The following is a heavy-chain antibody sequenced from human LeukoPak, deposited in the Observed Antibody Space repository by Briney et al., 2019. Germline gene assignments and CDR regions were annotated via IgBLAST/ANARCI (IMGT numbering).Heavy chain of an antibody. CDR1: GGSFSGYY. CDR3: ARDPPYDAFDI. Sequence: SSETLSLTCAVYGGSFSGYYWSWIRQPPGKGLEWIGEINHSGSTNYNPSLKSRVTISVDTSKNQFSLKLSSVTAADTAVYYCARDPPYDAFDIWGQGTMVTVSS. V-gene: IGHV4-34*01. CDR2: INHSGST. J-gene: IGHJ3*02.